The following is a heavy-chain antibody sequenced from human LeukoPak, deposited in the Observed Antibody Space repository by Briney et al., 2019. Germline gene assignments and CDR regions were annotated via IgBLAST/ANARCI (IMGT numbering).Heavy chain of an antibody. D-gene: IGHD2-2*02. CDR1: GFTFSSYA. CDR2: ISGSGGST. Sequence: PGGSLRLSRAASGFTFSSYAMSWVRQAPGKGLEWVSVISGSGGSTYYADSVKGRFTISRDNSKNTLYLQMNSLRAEDTAVYYCAAQRDCSSTSCYKNSGWFDPWGQGTLVTVSS. V-gene: IGHV3-23*01. CDR3: AAQRDCSSTSCYKNSGWFDP. J-gene: IGHJ5*02.